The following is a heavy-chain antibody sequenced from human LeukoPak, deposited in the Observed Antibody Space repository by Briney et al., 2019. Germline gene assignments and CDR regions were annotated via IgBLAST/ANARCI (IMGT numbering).Heavy chain of an antibody. Sequence: SETLSLTCTVSGGSISSYYWSWIPQPAGKGLEWIGRIYTGGSTTYNPSLKSRVTISVDKSKNQFSLNLTSVTAADTAVYYCARDRVDFAEWNWFDPWGQGTLVTVSS. CDR2: IYTGGST. V-gene: IGHV4-4*07. CDR1: GGSISSYY. D-gene: IGHD2-15*01. J-gene: IGHJ5*02. CDR3: ARDRVDFAEWNWFDP.